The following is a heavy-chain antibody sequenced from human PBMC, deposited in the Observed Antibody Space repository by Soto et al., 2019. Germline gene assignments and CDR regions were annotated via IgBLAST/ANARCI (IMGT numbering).Heavy chain of an antibody. V-gene: IGHV1-24*01. Sequence: ASVKVSCKVSGYTLTELSMHWVRQAPGKGLEWMGGFDPEDGETIYAQKFQGRVTMTEDTSTGTAYMELSSLRSEDTAVYYCATVRSNYVWGSYRLLYYFDYWGQGTLVTVSS. J-gene: IGHJ4*02. CDR1: GYTLTELS. CDR2: FDPEDGET. CDR3: ATVRSNYVWGSYRLLYYFDY. D-gene: IGHD3-16*02.